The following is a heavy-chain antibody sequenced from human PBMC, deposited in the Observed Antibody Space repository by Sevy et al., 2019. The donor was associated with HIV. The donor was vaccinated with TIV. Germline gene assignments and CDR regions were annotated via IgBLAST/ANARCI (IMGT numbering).Heavy chain of an antibody. J-gene: IGHJ5*02. V-gene: IGHV1-24*01. CDR1: GYTLTQLS. CDR2: FDPEHGEA. CDR3: AIVGLRYYSGASSYQGDWFDP. Sequence: ASVKVSCKVSGYTLTQLSIHWVRQAPGKGLEWMGNFDPEHGEAFYAQRFQGRVTMTGETSTNTVYMQLTSLTSDDTAVYYCAIVGLRYYSGASSYQGDWFDPWGQGSPLTVSS. D-gene: IGHD2-15*01.